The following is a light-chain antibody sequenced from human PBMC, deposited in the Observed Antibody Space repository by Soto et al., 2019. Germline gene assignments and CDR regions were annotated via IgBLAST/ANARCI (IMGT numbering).Light chain of an antibody. CDR1: QSVSSSY. V-gene: IGKV3-15*01. CDR2: GAS. J-gene: IGKJ1*01. CDR3: QQYNNWPRT. Sequence: ENVLTQSPGTLSLSPCERATLSCGSSQSVSSSYLAWYQQKPGQAPRLLIYGASTRATGIPARFSGSGSGTEFTLTISSLQSEDFAVYYCQQYNNWPRTFGQGTKVDNK.